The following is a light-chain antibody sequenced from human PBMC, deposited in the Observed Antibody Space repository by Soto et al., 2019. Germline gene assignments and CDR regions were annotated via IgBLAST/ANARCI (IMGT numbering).Light chain of an antibody. CDR3: SSYTSSSTAV. CDR2: EVS. Sequence: QSVLTQPASVSGSPGQSITISCTGTSSDVGGYNYVSWYQQHPGKAPKLMIYEVSNRPSGVSNRFSGSKSGNTASLTISGLQAEEEADYYCSSYTSSSTAVFGTGTKVTVL. J-gene: IGLJ1*01. CDR1: SSDVGGYNY. V-gene: IGLV2-14*01.